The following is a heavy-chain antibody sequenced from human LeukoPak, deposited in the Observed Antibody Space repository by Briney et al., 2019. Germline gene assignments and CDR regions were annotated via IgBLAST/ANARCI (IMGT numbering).Heavy chain of an antibody. J-gene: IGHJ4*02. CDR3: AKDRRGAMAVDYFDY. Sequence: GGSLRLSCAASGFTFSSYAMSWVRQAPGKGLEWVSAVSPSGDGTYYADSVKGRFTISRDNSKNTLYLHMNSLRAEDTAVYYCAKDRRGAMAVDYFDYWGQGTLVTVSS. V-gene: IGHV3-23*01. CDR2: VSPSGDGT. CDR1: GFTFSSYA. D-gene: IGHD6-19*01.